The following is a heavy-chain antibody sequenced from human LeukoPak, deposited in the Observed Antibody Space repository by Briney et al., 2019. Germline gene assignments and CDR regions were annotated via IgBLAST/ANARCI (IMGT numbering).Heavy chain of an antibody. V-gene: IGHV3-53*04. Sequence: GGSLRLSCAASGFTVSSNYMSWVRQAPGKGLEWVSVIYSGGSTYYADSVKGRFTISRHNSKNTLYLQMNSLRAEDTAVYYCASQDCSGGSCYSDGAFDIWAKGQWSPSLQ. CDR2: IYSGGST. CDR3: ASQDCSGGSCYSDGAFDI. CDR1: GFTVSSNY. D-gene: IGHD2-15*01. J-gene: IGHJ3*02.